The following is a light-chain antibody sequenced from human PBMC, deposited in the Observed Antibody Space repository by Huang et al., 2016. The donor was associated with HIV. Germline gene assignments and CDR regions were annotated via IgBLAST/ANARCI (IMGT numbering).Light chain of an antibody. V-gene: IGKV3-15*01. Sequence: EIVMTQSPATLSVSPGESATLSCRASQSVTSLAWYQQKPGQTPRLLIYGAATRSTGIPARFSCRGSGTDFTLTISSLQSEDFAVYYCQQYNNWPSITFGQGTRLEIK. J-gene: IGKJ5*01. CDR1: QSVTS. CDR3: QQYNNWPSIT. CDR2: GAA.